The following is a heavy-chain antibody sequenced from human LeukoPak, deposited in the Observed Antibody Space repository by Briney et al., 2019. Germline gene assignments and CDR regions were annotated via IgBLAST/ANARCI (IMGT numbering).Heavy chain of an antibody. V-gene: IGHV1-46*01. CDR1: GNTFTSYY. CDR2: INPSGGST. J-gene: IGHJ4*02. D-gene: IGHD3-10*01. CDR3: AGSITMVRGVIIGY. Sequence: ASVKVSCKASGNTFTSYYMHWVRQAPGQGLEWMGIINPSGGSTSYAQKFQGRVTMTRDTSTGTVYMELSSLRSEDTAVYYCAGSITMVRGVIIGYWGQGTLVTVSS.